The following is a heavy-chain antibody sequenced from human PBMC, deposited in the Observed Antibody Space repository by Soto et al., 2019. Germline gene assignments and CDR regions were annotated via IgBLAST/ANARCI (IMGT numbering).Heavy chain of an antibody. CDR3: ARQASGYYYGWFDP. D-gene: IGHD3-22*01. CDR2: IFYSGGT. Sequence: QLLLQESGPGLVKPSETLSLTCTVSGGSILDSTYYWAWIRQSPGKGLEWMGTIFYSGGTFYTPSHNSRVTMSVDTSNNQFSLKLSSVTAADTAVYYCARQASGYYYGWFDPWGQGTLVTVSS. J-gene: IGHJ5*02. V-gene: IGHV4-39*01. CDR1: GGSILDSTYY.